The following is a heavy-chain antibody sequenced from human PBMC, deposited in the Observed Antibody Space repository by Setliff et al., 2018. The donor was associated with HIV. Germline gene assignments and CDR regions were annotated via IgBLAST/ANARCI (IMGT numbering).Heavy chain of an antibody. V-gene: IGHV1-69*13. CDR3: ARPGNWGDRSMNY. CDR1: GGTFSSYA. D-gene: IGHD3-10*01. J-gene: IGHJ4*02. CDR2: IIPIFGTA. Sequence: ASVKVSCKASGGTFSSYAISWVRQAPGQGLEWMGGIIPIFGTANYAQKFQGRVTITADESTSTAYMELSSLRSEDTAVYYCARPGNWGDRSMNYWGQGTLVTVSS.